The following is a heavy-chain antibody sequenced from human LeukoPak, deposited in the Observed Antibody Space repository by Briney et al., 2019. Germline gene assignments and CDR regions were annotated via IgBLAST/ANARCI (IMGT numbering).Heavy chain of an antibody. V-gene: IGHV3-38-3*01. Sequence: PGGSLRLSCAASGSTVGSNEMSWVRQDPGRGLEWVSSISGGSTYYADSRKGRFTISRDNSKNTLHLQMNSLRAEDTAVYYCKSGSQQLGSLRVGINWGQGTLVTVPS. CDR1: GSTVGSNE. CDR3: KSGSQQLGSLRVGIN. J-gene: IGHJ4*02. CDR2: ISGGST. D-gene: IGHD6-13*01.